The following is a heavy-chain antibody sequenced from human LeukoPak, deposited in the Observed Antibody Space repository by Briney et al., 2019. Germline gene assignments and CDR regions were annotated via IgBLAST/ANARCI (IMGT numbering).Heavy chain of an antibody. CDR1: GFSFSSYG. Sequence: GGSLRLSCAASGFSFSSYGMHWVRQAPGKGLEWVAFIRYDGSDKYYADSVKGRFTISRDNSKNTVYLQMNSLRAEDTALYYCAKDLGTVPEFDPWGQGTLVTVSS. D-gene: IGHD3/OR15-3a*01. V-gene: IGHV3-30*02. CDR2: IRYDGSDK. J-gene: IGHJ5*02. CDR3: AKDLGTVPEFDP.